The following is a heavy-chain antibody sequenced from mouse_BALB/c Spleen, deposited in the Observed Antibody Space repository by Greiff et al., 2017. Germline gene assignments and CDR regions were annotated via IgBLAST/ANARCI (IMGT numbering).Heavy chain of an antibody. CDR1: GFTFSSYT. D-gene: IGHD2-1*01. CDR3: ARQDGNYGFAY. V-gene: IGHV5-12-2*01. J-gene: IGHJ3*01. Sequence: EVKLLESGGGLVQPGGSLKLSCAASGFTFSSYTMSWVRQTPEKRLEWVAYISNGGGSTYYPDTVKGRFTISRDNAKNTLYLQMSSLKSEDTAMYYCARQDGNYGFAYWGQGTLVTVSA. CDR2: ISNGGGST.